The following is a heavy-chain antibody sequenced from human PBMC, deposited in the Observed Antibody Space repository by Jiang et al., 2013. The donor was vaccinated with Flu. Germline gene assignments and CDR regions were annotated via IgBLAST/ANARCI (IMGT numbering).Heavy chain of an antibody. V-gene: IGHV4-34*01. Sequence: LLKPSETLSLTCAVYGGSFSGYYWSWIRQPPGKGLEWIGEINHSGSTNYNPSLKSRVTISVDTSKNQFSLKLSSVTAADTAVYYCARGSDIVVVPAAPQNWFDPWGQGTLVTVSS. CDR1: GGSFSGYY. CDR3: ARGSDIVVVPAAPQNWFDP. J-gene: IGHJ5*02. CDR2: INHSGST. D-gene: IGHD2-2*01.